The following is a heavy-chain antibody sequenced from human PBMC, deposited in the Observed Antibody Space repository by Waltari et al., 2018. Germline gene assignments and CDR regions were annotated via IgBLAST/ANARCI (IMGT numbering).Heavy chain of an antibody. D-gene: IGHD3-3*01. J-gene: IGHJ5*02. CDR1: GGSISSHY. CDR2: IYYSGST. Sequence: QVQLQESGPGLVKPSETLSLTCTVSGGSISSHYWSWIRQPPGKGLEWIGYIYYSGSTNYNPSLKSRVTISVDTSKNQFSLKPSSVTAADTAVYYCARDLAYYDFWSGYSNWFDPWGQGTLVTVSS. CDR3: ARDLAYYDFWSGYSNWFDP. V-gene: IGHV4-59*11.